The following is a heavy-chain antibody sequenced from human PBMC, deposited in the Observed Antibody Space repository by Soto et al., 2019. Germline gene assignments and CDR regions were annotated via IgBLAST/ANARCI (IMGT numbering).Heavy chain of an antibody. D-gene: IGHD6-6*01. CDR2: IYPSNSET. J-gene: IGHJ4*02. Sequence: SGESLKISCKASGYTFTVYWIGWVRQMPGKGLEWMGIIYPSNSETRYSPSFQGQVTISADKSISTAYLQWSSLKASDTAMYFCARTYTSSSPIDFWGQGALVTVSS. CDR1: GYTFTVYW. V-gene: IGHV5-51*01. CDR3: ARTYTSSSPIDF.